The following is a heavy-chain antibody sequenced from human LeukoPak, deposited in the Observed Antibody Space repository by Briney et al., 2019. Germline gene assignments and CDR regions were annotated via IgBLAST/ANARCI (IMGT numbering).Heavy chain of an antibody. V-gene: IGHV3-15*01. J-gene: IGHJ4*02. CDR1: GFTFSNAW. CDR3: AKDYGYDSSGYYLNYFDY. Sequence: GGSLRLPCAASGFTFSNAWMSWVRQAPGKGLEWVGRIKSKTDGGTTDYAAPVKGRFTISRDDSKNTLYLQMNSLKTEDTAVYYCAKDYGYDSSGYYLNYFDYWGQGTLVTVSS. CDR2: IKSKTDGGTT. D-gene: IGHD3-22*01.